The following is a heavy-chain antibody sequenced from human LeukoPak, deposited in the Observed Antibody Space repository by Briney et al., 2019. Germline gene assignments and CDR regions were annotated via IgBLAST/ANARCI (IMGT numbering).Heavy chain of an antibody. V-gene: IGHV3-23*01. J-gene: IGHJ4*02. CDR3: AKAGRKGITMIVVALGYFDY. CDR1: GFTFDDYA. CDR2: ISGSGGST. Sequence: GGSLRLSCAASGFTFDDYAMHWVRQAPGKGLEWVSGISGSGGSTYYADSVKGRFTISRDNSKNTLYLQMNSLRAEDTAVYYCAKAGRKGITMIVVALGYFDYWGQGTLVTVSS. D-gene: IGHD3-22*01.